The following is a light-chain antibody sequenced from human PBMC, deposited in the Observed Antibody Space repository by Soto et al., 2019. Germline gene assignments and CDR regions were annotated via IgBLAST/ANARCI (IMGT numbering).Light chain of an antibody. CDR1: QGITNY. CDR2: GAS. Sequence: AIQLTQSPSSLSASVGDRVTITCRASQGITNYLAWYQQKPGKAPKLLIYGASSLERGVPSRFNGRGSGTDFTRTISSLQPEDFASYYCQQLNSYPLTFGGGTKVEIK. CDR3: QQLNSYPLT. V-gene: IGKV1-13*02. J-gene: IGKJ4*01.